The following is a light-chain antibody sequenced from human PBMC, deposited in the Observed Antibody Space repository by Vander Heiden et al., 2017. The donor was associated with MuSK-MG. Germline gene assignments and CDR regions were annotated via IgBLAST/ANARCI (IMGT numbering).Light chain of an antibody. CDR2: KDS. V-gene: IGLV3-25*03. J-gene: IGLJ2*01. CDR3: QSADSSRTSHVV. Sequence: SYELTQPPSVSVSPGQTARITCSGDALPKQYANWYQQKPGQAPVVVIYKDSERPSGIPERFSGSSSGTTVTLTISGVQAEDEADYYCQSADSSRTSHVVFGGGTKLTVL. CDR1: ALPKQY.